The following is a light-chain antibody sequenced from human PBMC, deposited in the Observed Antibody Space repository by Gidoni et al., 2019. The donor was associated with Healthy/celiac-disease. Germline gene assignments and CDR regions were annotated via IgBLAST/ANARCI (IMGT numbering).Light chain of an antibody. CDR3: SSYTSSSTLEDV. CDR2: DVI. Sequence: QSALTQPASVSGSPGQSITISCTGTSSDVGGYNYVSWYQQHPGKAPKLMIYDVINRPSGVSNRFSGSKSGNTASLTISGLQAEDEADYYCSSYTSSSTLEDVFGTGTKVTVL. CDR1: SSDVGGYNY. V-gene: IGLV2-14*01. J-gene: IGLJ1*01.